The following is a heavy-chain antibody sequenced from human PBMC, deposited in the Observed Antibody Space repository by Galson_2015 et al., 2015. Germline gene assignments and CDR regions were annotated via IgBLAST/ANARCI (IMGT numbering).Heavy chain of an antibody. J-gene: IGHJ4*02. V-gene: IGHV3-15*01. CDR2: IKSKTDGGSI. CDR1: GLTFNNAW. D-gene: IGHD6-19*01. CDR3: ATSRGVAVARFDY. Sequence: SLRLSCAASGLTFNNAWMSWVCQAPGKRLEWVGRIKSKTDGGSIDYAAAVKGRFTISRHDSKAEVYLQMNSLQNEDTAVYFCATSRGVAVARFDYWGQGTLVAVSS.